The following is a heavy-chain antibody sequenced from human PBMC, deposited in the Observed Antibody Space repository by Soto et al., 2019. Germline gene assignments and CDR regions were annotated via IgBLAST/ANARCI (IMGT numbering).Heavy chain of an antibody. J-gene: IGHJ4*02. V-gene: IGHV4-31*03. CDR1: GGSISSGGYF. CDR2: IFDSGTT. Sequence: QVQLQESGPGLVKPSQTLSLTCTVSGGSISSGGYFWSWIRQPPGKGLEWIGNIFDSGTTYYNPSRESRATISGDASKTQFSLKQSSFTYADSAVEFCASGLLYWGQGTLVTVSS. D-gene: IGHD5-18*01. CDR3: ASGLLY.